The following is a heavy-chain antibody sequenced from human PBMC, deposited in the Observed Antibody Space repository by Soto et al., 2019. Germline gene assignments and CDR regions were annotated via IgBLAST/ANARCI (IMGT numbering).Heavy chain of an antibody. CDR1: GYNFTNYH. CDR3: ARKALAVGGFSYYCMDV. D-gene: IGHD6-19*01. Sequence: ASVKVSCKASGYNFTNYHIHWVRQAPGQGLEWMGWISSYTGNTQYQHSANTGYAQKFQGRVSLTTDTSTTTAYLELRGLRSDDTAVYYCARKALAVGGFSYYCMDVWGPGTTVTVSS. CDR2: ISSYTGNTQYQHSANT. V-gene: IGHV1-18*04. J-gene: IGHJ6*02.